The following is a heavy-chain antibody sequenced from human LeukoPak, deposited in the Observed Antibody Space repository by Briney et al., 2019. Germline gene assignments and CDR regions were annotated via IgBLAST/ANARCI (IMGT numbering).Heavy chain of an antibody. J-gene: IGHJ6*03. CDR3: ARGRRRLYYYYYMDV. CDR1: GASISSYY. V-gene: IGHV4-34*01. Sequence: SETLSLTCTVSGASISSYYWSWIRQPPGKGLEWIGEINHSGSTNYNPSLKSRVTISVDTSKNQFSLKLSSVTAADTAVYYCARGRRRLYYYYYMDVWGKGTTVTVSS. CDR2: INHSGST.